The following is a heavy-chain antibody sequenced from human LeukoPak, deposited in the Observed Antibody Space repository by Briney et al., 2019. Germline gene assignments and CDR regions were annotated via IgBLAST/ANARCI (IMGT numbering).Heavy chain of an antibody. J-gene: IGHJ5*02. D-gene: IGHD5-18*01. CDR3: ARGQSYGWFDP. V-gene: IGHV3-21*01. CDR1: GFTFSTYS. Sequence: PGGSLRLSCAASGFTFSTYSMNWVRQAPGKGLEWVSSISGSSSYIYYADSVRGRFTISRDNAKNSLYLQMNSLRAEDTAVYYCARGQSYGWFDPWGLGTLVTVSS. CDR2: ISGSSSYI.